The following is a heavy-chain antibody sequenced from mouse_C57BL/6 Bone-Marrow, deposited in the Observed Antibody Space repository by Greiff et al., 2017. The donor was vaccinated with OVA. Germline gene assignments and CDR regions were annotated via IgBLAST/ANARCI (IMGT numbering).Heavy chain of an antibody. J-gene: IGHJ3*01. CDR2: IYPGSGNT. CDR3: ARDSPHYDYAFAY. V-gene: IGHV1-76*01. Sequence: QVQLKESGAELVRPGASVKLSCKASGYTFTDYYINWVKQRPGQGLEWIARIYPGSGNTYYNEKFKGKATLTAEKSSSTAYMQLSSLTSEDSAVYFCARDSPHYDYAFAYWGQGTLVTVSA. D-gene: IGHD2-4*01. CDR1: GYTFTDYY.